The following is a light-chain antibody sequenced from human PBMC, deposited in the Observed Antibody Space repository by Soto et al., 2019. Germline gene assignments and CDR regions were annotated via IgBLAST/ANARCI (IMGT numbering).Light chain of an antibody. V-gene: IGLV2-14*01. CDR3: SSFTSSTTPV. Sequence: QSALTQPASVSGSPGQSITISCTGTSSDVGGYNYVSWYQQHPGKAPKLMIYDVSNRPSGVSNRFSGSKSGNTASLTSSGLQAEDEADYYCSSFTSSTTPVFGGGTKVTVL. CDR1: SSDVGGYNY. CDR2: DVS. J-gene: IGLJ2*01.